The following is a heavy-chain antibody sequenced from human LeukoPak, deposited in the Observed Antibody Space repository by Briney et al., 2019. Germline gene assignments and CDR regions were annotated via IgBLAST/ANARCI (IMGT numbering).Heavy chain of an antibody. CDR1: GFTFSNYW. D-gene: IGHD3-10*02. J-gene: IGHJ6*04. V-gene: IGHV3-7*01. Sequence: GGSLRLSCAASGFTFSNYWMSWVRQAPGKGLEWVANIKEDGSAKFYVDSVKGRFTISRDNAKNSLYLQMNSLRADDTAVYYCAELGITMIGGVWGKGTTVTISS. CDR3: AELGITMIGGV. CDR2: IKEDGSAK.